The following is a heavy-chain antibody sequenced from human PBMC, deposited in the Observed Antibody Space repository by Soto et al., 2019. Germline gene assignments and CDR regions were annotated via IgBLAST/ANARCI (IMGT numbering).Heavy chain of an antibody. V-gene: IGHV3-30*18. Sequence: QVQLVESGGGVVQPGRSLRLSCAASGFTFSSYGMHWVRQAPGKGLEWVAVISYDGSNKYYADSVKGRFTISRDNSKNTLYLQMNSLRAEDTAVYYCAKWSRPTILGRGTPDWYFDLCGRGTLVTVSS. J-gene: IGHJ2*01. CDR3: AKWSRPTILGRGTPDWYFDL. D-gene: IGHD1-26*01. CDR2: ISYDGSNK. CDR1: GFTFSSYG.